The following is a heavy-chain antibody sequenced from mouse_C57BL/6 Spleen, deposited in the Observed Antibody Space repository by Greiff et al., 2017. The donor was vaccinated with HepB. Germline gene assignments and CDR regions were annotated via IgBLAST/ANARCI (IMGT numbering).Heavy chain of an antibody. CDR2: INPNNGGT. J-gene: IGHJ4*01. V-gene: IGHV1-22*01. CDR3: ARFYGSSHYYAMDY. D-gene: IGHD1-1*01. CDR1: GYTFTDYN. Sequence: EVKVVESGPELVKPGASVKMSCKASGYTFTDYNMHWVKQSHGKSLEWIGYINPNNGGTSYNQKFKGKATLTVNKSSSTAYMELRSLTSEESAVYYCARFYGSSHYYAMDYWGQGTSVTVSS.